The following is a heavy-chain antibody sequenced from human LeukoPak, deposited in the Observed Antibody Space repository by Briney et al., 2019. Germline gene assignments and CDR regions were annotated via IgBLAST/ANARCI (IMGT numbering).Heavy chain of an antibody. CDR1: GGSISSGSYY. CDR3: ARRRGYYYYMDV. Sequence: SEPLSLTCTVSGGSISSGSYYWSWIRQPAGKGLEWIGRIYTSGSTNYNPSLKSRVTISVDTSKNQFSLKLSSVTAADTAVYYCARRRGYYYYMDVWGKGTTVTVSS. CDR2: IYTSGST. V-gene: IGHV4-61*02. J-gene: IGHJ6*03.